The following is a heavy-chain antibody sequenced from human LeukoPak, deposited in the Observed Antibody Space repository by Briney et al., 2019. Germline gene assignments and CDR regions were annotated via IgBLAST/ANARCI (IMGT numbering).Heavy chain of an antibody. CDR1: GFTFSSYG. CDR3: AREVGGYSYGTNYYYYYYMDV. J-gene: IGHJ6*03. V-gene: IGHV3-30*02. Sequence: GSLRLSCAASGFTFSSYGMHWVRQAPGKGLEWVTFIQYDGSNKYYADSVKGRFTISRDNSKNTVYLQMNSLRTEDTAVYYCAREVGGYSYGTNYYYYYYMDVWGKGTTVTVSS. CDR2: IQYDGSNK. D-gene: IGHD5-18*01.